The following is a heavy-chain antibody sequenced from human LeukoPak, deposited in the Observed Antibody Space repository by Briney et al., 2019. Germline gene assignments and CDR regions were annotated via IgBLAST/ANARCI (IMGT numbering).Heavy chain of an antibody. CDR3: AKINNWFDP. CDR1: SDSISNYY. Sequence: PSETLSLTCIVSSDSISNYYWGWTRQPAGKGLEWIGHIHVSGITNYNPSLKSRVTMSVDTSKNQFSLRLSSATAADTAVYYCAKINNWFDPWGQGTLVTVSS. V-gene: IGHV4-4*07. CDR2: IHVSGIT. J-gene: IGHJ5*02.